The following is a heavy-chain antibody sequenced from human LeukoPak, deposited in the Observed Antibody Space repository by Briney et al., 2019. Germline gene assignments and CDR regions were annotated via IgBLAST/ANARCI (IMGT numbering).Heavy chain of an antibody. CDR2: ISGSGGST. Sequence: GSLRLSCAASGFTFSSYAMSWVRQAPGKGLEWVSAISGSGGSTYYADSVKGRFTISRDNSKNTLYLQMNSLRAEDTAVYYCAKGPGRWLQLRYLDFWGQGTLVIVSS. D-gene: IGHD5-24*01. CDR1: GFTFSSYA. CDR3: AKGPGRWLQLRYLDF. V-gene: IGHV3-23*01. J-gene: IGHJ4*02.